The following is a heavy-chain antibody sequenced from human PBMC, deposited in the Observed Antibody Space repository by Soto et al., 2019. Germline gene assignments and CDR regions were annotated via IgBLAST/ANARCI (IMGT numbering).Heavy chain of an antibody. CDR2: INAGNGNT. Sequence: ASVKVSCKASGYTFTSYARHWVRQAPGQRLEWMGWINAGNGNTKYSQKFQGRVTITRDTSASTAYMELSSLRSEDTAVYYCARCVPEYYYYGMDVWGQGTTVTVSS. CDR3: ARCVPEYYYYGMDV. J-gene: IGHJ6*02. V-gene: IGHV1-3*01. CDR1: GYTFTSYA.